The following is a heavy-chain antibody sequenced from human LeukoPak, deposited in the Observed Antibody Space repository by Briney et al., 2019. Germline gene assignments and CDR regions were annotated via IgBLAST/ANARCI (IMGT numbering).Heavy chain of an antibody. CDR1: GSIFTSYW. J-gene: IGHJ4*02. Sequence: HGASLKISCKGSGSIFTSYWIGWGRQLPGKGLEWMGIIYPGDSDTRYSPSFQGQVTISADKSISTAYLQWSSLKASDTAMYYCARLSIFGVVIESWGQGTLVTVSS. CDR2: IYPGDSDT. D-gene: IGHD3-3*01. V-gene: IGHV5-51*01. CDR3: ARLSIFGVVIES.